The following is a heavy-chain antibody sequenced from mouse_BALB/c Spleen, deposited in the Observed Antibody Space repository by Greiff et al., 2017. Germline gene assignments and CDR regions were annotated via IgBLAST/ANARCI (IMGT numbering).Heavy chain of an antibody. V-gene: IGHV1-5*01. CDR1: GYTFTSYW. CDR2: IYPGNSDT. D-gene: IGHD2-4*01. CDR3: TKPTMITTVFAY. Sequence: VQLQQSGTVLARPGASVKMSCKASGYTFTSYWMHWVKQRPGQGLEWIGAIYPGNSDTSYNQKFKGKAKLTAVTSTSTAYMELSSLTNEDSAVYYCTKPTMITTVFAYWGQGTLVTVSA. J-gene: IGHJ3*01.